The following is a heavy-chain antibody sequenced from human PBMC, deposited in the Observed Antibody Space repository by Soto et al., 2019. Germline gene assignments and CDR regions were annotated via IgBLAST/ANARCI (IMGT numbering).Heavy chain of an antibody. V-gene: IGHV1-69*06. CDR3: AKEGYGDHNWFDP. Sequence: QVQLVQSGAEVKKPGSSVKVSCKASGGTFNTFGISWLRQAPGQGLVWMGAIGPFSTTPNYALQFRGRLTISADSQLSTAYMELSSLKSDDTAVYYCAKEGYGDHNWFDPWGQGSLVTVSS. J-gene: IGHJ5*02. CDR1: GGTFNTFG. CDR2: IGPFSTTP. D-gene: IGHD4-17*01.